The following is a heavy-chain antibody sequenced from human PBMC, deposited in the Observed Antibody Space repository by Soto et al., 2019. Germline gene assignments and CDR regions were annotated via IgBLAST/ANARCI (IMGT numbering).Heavy chain of an antibody. CDR2: ISSSSSYI. Sequence: EVQLVESGGGLVKPGGSLRLSCAASGFTFSSYSMNWVRQAPGKGLEWVSSISSSSSYIYYADSVKGRFTISRDNAKNDXSXXTNSRRAEDTDVYYCARELKGVTMVRGVRGNWFDPWGQGTLVTVSS. V-gene: IGHV3-21*01. CDR1: GFTFSSYS. CDR3: ARELKGVTMVRGVRGNWFDP. J-gene: IGHJ5*02. D-gene: IGHD3-10*01.